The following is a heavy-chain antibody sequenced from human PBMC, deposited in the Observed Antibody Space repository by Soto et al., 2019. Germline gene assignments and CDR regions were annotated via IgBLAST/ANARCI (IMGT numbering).Heavy chain of an antibody. D-gene: IGHD6-19*01. J-gene: IGHJ4*02. CDR3: ARLAMQWLVGAYDS. CDR1: GASITSRSYY. CDR2: ISYGGRT. V-gene: IGHV4-39*01. Sequence: NPSETLSLTCSVSGASITSRSYYWGWIRQPPGKGLEWIGSISYGGRTDYDPSLKSRATIFVDTSKNQFSLNLSSVTAADTAIYYCARLAMQWLVGAYDSWGQGTLVTVSS.